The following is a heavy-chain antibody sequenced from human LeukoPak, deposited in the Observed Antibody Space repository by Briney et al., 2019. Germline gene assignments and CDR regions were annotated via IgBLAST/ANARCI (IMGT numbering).Heavy chain of an antibody. CDR2: ISGSGGST. CDR3: AKFYDILTGYFDY. D-gene: IGHD3-9*01. V-gene: IGHV3-23*01. J-gene: IGHJ4*02. CDR1: GFTFSSYG. Sequence: PGGSLRLSCAASGFTFSSYGMSWVRQAPGKGLEWVSAISGSGGSTYYADSVKGRFTISRDNSKNTLYLQMNSLRAEDTAVYYCAKFYDILTGYFDYWGQGTLVTVSS.